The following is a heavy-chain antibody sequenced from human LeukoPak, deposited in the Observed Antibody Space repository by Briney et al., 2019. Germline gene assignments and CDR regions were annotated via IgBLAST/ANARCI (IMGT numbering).Heavy chain of an antibody. V-gene: IGHV4-38-2*02. D-gene: IGHD2-2*01. CDR2: IYHSGST. CDR1: GYSISSGYY. CDR3: ASLVASSRPDY. Sequence: SETLSLTCTVSGYSISSGYYWGWIRQPPGKELEWIGSIYHSGSTYYNPSLKSRVTISVDTSKNQFSLKLSSVTAADTAVYYCASLVASSRPDYWGQGTLVTVSS. J-gene: IGHJ4*02.